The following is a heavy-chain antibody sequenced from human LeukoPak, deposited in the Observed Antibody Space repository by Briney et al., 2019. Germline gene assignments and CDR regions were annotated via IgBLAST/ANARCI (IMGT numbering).Heavy chain of an antibody. D-gene: IGHD6-19*01. Sequence: GGSLRLSCAASGFTFSSYWMNWARQAPGKGLEWVSAISGSGGSTYYADSVKGRFTISRDNSKNTLYLQMNSLRAEDTAVYYCAKDPAVAALFDYWGQGTLVTVSS. CDR2: ISGSGGST. J-gene: IGHJ4*02. CDR1: GFTFSSYW. CDR3: AKDPAVAALFDY. V-gene: IGHV3-23*01.